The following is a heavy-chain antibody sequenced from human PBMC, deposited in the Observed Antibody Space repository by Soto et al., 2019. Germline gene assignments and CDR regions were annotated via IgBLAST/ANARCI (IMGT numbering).Heavy chain of an antibody. J-gene: IGHJ4*02. Sequence: GDSGKVACNASGYAFNSLNINWVRQATGQGLEWMGWMNPNNGDTGYAERFQGRVTMTRDTSINTAYMELSSLRSEDTAVYYCARGIDAGVDYWGQGTLVTVSS. CDR3: ARGIDAGVDY. CDR1: GYAFNSLN. CDR2: MNPNNGDT. V-gene: IGHV1-8*01.